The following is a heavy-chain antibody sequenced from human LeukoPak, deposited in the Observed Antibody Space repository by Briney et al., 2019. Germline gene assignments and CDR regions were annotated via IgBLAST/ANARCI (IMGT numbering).Heavy chain of an antibody. CDR1: GFTFSSYV. V-gene: IGHV3-23*01. Sequence: PGGSLRLSCAASGFTFSSYVMTWVRQAPGKGLEWVSGVSSNSGSTYYADSVKGRFTVSRDDPQNTLYLEMKSLRPEDTAVYYCAGRRVGVYSFDYWGQGTLVTVSS. D-gene: IGHD2-15*01. CDR2: VSSNSGST. CDR3: AGRRVGVYSFDY. J-gene: IGHJ4*02.